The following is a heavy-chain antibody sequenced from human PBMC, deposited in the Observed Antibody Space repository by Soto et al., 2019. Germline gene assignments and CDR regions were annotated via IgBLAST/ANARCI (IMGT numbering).Heavy chain of an antibody. J-gene: IGHJ6*02. D-gene: IGHD2-2*01. Sequence: GGSLRLSCAASGFTFSSYAMSWVRQAPGKGLEWVSAISGSGGSTYYAYSVKGRFTISRDNSNNTLFLQMNTLRAEDTAVYYCSKDCSSAARCYYYYYGMDVWGQGTTVTVSS. CDR3: SKDCSSAARCYYYYYGMDV. CDR1: GFTFSSYA. CDR2: ISGSGGST. V-gene: IGHV3-23*01.